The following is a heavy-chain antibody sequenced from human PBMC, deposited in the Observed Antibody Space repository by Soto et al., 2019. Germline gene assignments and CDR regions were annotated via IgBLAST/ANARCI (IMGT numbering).Heavy chain of an antibody. V-gene: IGHV3-23*01. Sequence: GGSLRLSCAASDLTLSNFAMSWVRQAPGKGLEWVSTISGSGVSIYYANSVTGRFTISRDTSKNTLYLKMSSLRADDTAVYYCAKVGGTYYYGSESPGGPLDIWGQGTMVTVSS. CDR3: AKVGGTYYYGSESPGGPLDI. CDR1: DLTLSNFA. CDR2: ISGSGVSI. D-gene: IGHD3-10*01. J-gene: IGHJ3*02.